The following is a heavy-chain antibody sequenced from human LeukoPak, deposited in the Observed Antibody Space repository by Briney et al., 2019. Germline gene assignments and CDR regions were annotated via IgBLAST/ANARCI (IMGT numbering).Heavy chain of an antibody. CDR3: ARQKVATTYDY. V-gene: IGHV4-39*01. D-gene: IGHD5-12*01. J-gene: IGHJ4*02. CDR2: IYYSGSA. Sequence: SETLSLTCTVSGGSISSSSYYWGWIRQPPGKGLEWIGSIYYSGSAYYNPSLKSRVTISVDTSKNQFSLKLSSVTAADTAVYYCARQKVATTYDYWGQGTLVTVSS. CDR1: GGSISSSSYY.